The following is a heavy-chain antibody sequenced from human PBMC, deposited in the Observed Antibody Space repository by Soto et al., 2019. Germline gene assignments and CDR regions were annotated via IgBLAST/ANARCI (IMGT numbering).Heavy chain of an antibody. V-gene: IGHV1-24*01. CDR3: ATHGWFGESDY. CDR1: GYTLTELS. Sequence: QVQLVQSGAAVKKPGASVKVSCTVSGYTLTELSMHWVRQAPGKGLEWLGGFDPEDGDTIYAQKFQGRVTMTEDTATDAADMELSSLRSEDTAVYYGATHGWFGESDYWGQGTLVTVSS. CDR2: FDPEDGDT. J-gene: IGHJ4*02. D-gene: IGHD3-10*01.